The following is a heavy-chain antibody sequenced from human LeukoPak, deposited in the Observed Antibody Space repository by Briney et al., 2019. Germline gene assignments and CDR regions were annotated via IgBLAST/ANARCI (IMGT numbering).Heavy chain of an antibody. CDR1: GFTFNTYS. Sequence: PGGSLRLSCAASGFTFNTYSMSWVRQAPGKGLEWVSIISRASESIFYADSVKGRFTISRDNAKNSLYLQMNGLSAEDTAVYYCARGATDVTRWFDPWGQGARVTVSS. J-gene: IGHJ5*02. CDR2: ISRASESI. V-gene: IGHV3-21*01. D-gene: IGHD1-1*01. CDR3: ARGATDVTRWFDP.